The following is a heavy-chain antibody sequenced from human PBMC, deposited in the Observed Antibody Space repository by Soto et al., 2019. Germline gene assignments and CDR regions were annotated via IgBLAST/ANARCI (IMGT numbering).Heavy chain of an antibody. D-gene: IGHD3-10*01. CDR2: IYWDDDK. J-gene: IGHJ4*02. CDR3: AHSGPDYYGSGSHAGY. Sequence: SGPTLVKPTQTLTLTCTLSGFSLSTSGVGVGWIRQPPGKALEWLALIYWDDDKRYSPSLKSRRTITKDTSKNRVVLTMTNMDPVDTATYYCAHSGPDYYGSGSHAGYWGQGTLVTVSS. CDR1: GFSLSTSGVG. V-gene: IGHV2-5*02.